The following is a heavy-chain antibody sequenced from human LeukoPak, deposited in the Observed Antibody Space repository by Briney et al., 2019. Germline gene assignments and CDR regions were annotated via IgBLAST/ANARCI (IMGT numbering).Heavy chain of an antibody. D-gene: IGHD3-10*01. CDR3: ARVGRALRFGELSRTYYFDY. J-gene: IGHJ4*02. CDR2: INHSGST. V-gene: IGHV4-34*01. Sequence: KSSETLSLTCAVYGGSFSGYYWSWIRQPPGKGLEWIGEINHSGSTNYNPSLKSRVTISVDTSKNQFSLKLSSVTAADTAVYYCARVGRALRFGELSRTYYFDYWGQGTLVTVSS. CDR1: GGSFSGYY.